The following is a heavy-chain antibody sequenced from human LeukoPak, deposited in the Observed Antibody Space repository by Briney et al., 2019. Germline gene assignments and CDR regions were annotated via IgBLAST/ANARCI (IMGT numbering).Heavy chain of an antibody. D-gene: IGHD3-10*01. J-gene: IGHJ2*01. CDR3: ARDPGGYYGSGVWWYFDL. Sequence: SSETLSLTCTVSGGSLSTYYWRWIRQPPGKGLEWIGYIYYSGSTNYNPSLKSRVTISVDTYKNQFSLKLSSVTAADTAVYYCARDPGGYYGSGVWWYFDLWGRGTLVTVSS. CDR2: IYYSGST. CDR1: GGSLSTYY. V-gene: IGHV4-59*01.